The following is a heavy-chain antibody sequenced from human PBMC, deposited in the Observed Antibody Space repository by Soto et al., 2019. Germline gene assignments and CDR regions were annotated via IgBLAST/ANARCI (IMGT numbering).Heavy chain of an antibody. V-gene: IGHV4-30-2*02. Sequence: SETLSLTCAVSGGTISSGGYSWSWIRQPPGKGLEWIGYIYHSGSTYYNPSLKSRVTISVDTSKNQFSLELSSLRSEDTAVIYCSRSPNTMVGPDYWGQGTLVTVSS. CDR1: GGTISSGGYS. D-gene: IGHD3-10*01. CDR3: SRSPNTMVGPDY. J-gene: IGHJ4*02. CDR2: IYHSGST.